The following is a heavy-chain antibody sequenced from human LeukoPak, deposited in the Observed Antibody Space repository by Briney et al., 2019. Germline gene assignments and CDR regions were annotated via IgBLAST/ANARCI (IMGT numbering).Heavy chain of an antibody. Sequence: PGGSLRLSCAASGFTFSSYWMSRVRQAPGKGLEWVANIKQDGSEKYYVDSVKGRFTISRDNAKNSLFLQMNSLRGEDTAVYYCARPPRVVPAPDYWGQGTLVTVSS. V-gene: IGHV3-7*01. CDR2: IKQDGSEK. D-gene: IGHD2-2*01. CDR1: GFTFSSYW. J-gene: IGHJ4*02. CDR3: ARPPRVVPAPDY.